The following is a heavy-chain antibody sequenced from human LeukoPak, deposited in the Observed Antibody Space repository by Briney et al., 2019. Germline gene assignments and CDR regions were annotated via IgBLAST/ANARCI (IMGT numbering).Heavy chain of an antibody. D-gene: IGHD5-18*01. CDR2: INHSGST. CDR1: GGSFSGYY. Sequence: SETLSLTCAVYGGSFSGYYWSWIRQPPGKGLEWIGEINHSGSTNYNPSLKSRVTISVDTSKNQFSLKLSSVTAADTAVYYCARVDTAMGLIDYWGQGTLVTVSS. CDR3: ARVDTAMGLIDY. V-gene: IGHV4-34*01. J-gene: IGHJ4*02.